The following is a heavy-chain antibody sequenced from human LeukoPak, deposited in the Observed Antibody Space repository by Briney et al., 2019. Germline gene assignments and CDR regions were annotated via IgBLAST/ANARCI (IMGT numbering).Heavy chain of an antibody. D-gene: IGHD3-22*01. CDR3: ARGDSSGYYYALS. Sequence: SETLSLTCAVYGGSFSGYYWSWIRQPAVKVLEWIGRIYTSGSTNYNPSLKSRVTMSVDTSKNQFSLKLSSVTAADTAVYYCARGDSSGYYYALSWGQGTLVTVSS. CDR1: GGSFSGYY. CDR2: IYTSGST. J-gene: IGHJ5*02. V-gene: IGHV4-59*10.